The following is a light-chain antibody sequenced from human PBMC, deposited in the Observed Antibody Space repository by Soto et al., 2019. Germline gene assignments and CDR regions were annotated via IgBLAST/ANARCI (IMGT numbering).Light chain of an antibody. Sequence: EIVMTQSPLFLPVTPGEPASISCRSSQSLLGSDGYNYVDLYLQKPGQSPQLLIYLGSSRASGVPGRFSGSGSGTDFTLEISRVEAEDVGVYYCMQAPHSPPTFGPGTTVDI. J-gene: IGKJ3*01. CDR3: MQAPHSPPT. V-gene: IGKV2-28*01. CDR2: LGS. CDR1: QSLLGSDGYNY.